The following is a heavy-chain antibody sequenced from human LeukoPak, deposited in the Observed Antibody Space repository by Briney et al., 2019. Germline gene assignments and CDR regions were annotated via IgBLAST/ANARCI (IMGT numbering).Heavy chain of an antibody. V-gene: IGHV3-30*02. Sequence: GGSLRLSCAASGFTFSSYGMHWVRQAPGKGLEWVTFIRYDGSSKYYADSVKGLFTISRDNSKNTLYLQMNSLRVEDTAMYYCAKVEMATSPGGIDYWGQGTLVTVSS. J-gene: IGHJ4*02. D-gene: IGHD5-24*01. CDR1: GFTFSSYG. CDR2: IRYDGSSK. CDR3: AKVEMATSPGGIDY.